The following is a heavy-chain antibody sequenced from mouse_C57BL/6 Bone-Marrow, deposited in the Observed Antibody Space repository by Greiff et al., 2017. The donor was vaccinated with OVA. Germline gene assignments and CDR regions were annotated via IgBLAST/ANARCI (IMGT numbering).Heavy chain of an antibody. CDR1: GYSITSDY. V-gene: IGHV3-8*01. CDR2: ISYSGST. J-gene: IGHJ1*03. CDR3: ARYPNWAYWYFDV. D-gene: IGHD4-1*01. Sequence: EVKLMESGPGLAKPSQTLSLTCSVTGYSITSDYWNWIRKFPGNKLEYMGYISYSGSTYYNPSLKSRISITRDTSKNQYYLQLNSVTTEDTATYYCARYPNWAYWYFDVWGTGTTVTVSS.